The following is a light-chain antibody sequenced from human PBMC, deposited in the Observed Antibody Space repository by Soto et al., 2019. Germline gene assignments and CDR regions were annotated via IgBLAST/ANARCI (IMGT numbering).Light chain of an antibody. CDR2: KAS. V-gene: IGKV1-5*03. Sequence: DIQMTQCPSTLSASVGDRVTIACRASQSISNSLAWYQQKPGKAPNLLIYKASSLESGVPSRFSGSGSGTEFTLTISSLQPDDFATYYCRQYVSYPVTFGGGTKVEMK. CDR1: QSISNS. CDR3: RQYVSYPVT. J-gene: IGKJ4*01.